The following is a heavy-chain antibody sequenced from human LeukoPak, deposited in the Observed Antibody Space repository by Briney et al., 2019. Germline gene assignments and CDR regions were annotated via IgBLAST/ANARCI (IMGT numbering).Heavy chain of an antibody. D-gene: IGHD5-18*01. V-gene: IGHV3-21*01. CDR3: ARYSYGLYYFDY. J-gene: IGHJ4*02. CDR1: GGSMSNSY. Sequence: ETLSLTCTVSGGSMSNSYWSWIRQPPGKGLEWVSSISSSSSYIYYADSVKGRFTISRDNAKNSLYLQMNSLRAEDTAVYYCARYSYGLYYFDYWGQGTLVTVSS. CDR2: ISSSSSYI.